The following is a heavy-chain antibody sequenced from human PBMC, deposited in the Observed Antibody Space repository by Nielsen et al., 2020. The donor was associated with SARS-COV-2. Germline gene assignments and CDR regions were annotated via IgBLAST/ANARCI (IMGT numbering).Heavy chain of an antibody. Sequence: GGSLRLSCAVSGFTFKSHAMHWVRQAPGKGLEWLTIISSDGSNELYTDSVKGRFTISRDNSKNTLYPHLNSLRPEDTAIYYCARETIDLTSSFVDNWGQGTLVTVSP. CDR3: ARETIDLTSSFVDN. V-gene: IGHV3-30*04. D-gene: IGHD6-6*01. CDR1: GFTFKSHA. CDR2: ISSDGSNE. J-gene: IGHJ4*02.